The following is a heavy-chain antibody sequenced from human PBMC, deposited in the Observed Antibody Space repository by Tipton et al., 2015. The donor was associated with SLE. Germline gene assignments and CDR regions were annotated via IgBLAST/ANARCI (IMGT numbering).Heavy chain of an antibody. J-gene: IGHJ4*02. CDR2: INPSGGST. CDR1: GYTFTSYY. D-gene: IGHD6-13*01. Sequence: QLVQSGAEVKKPGASVKVSCKASGYTFTSYYMHWVRQAPGQGLEWMGIINPSGGSTSYTQKFQGRVTMTRDTSTSTLYMELSSLRSEDTAVYCCARVGAAAGFDYWGQGTLVTVSS. CDR3: ARVGAAAGFDY. V-gene: IGHV1-46*01.